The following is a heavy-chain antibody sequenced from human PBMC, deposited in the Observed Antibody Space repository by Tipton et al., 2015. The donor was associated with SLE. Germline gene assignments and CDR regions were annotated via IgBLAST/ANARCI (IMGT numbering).Heavy chain of an antibody. D-gene: IGHD1-26*01. Sequence: TLSLTCTVSDGSIGSYYWSWIWQPPVKGFAWFGHFYYSGDTNYNPSLKSRVTMSIDTSKSQFSLNLRSVTAADTAVYYCANGERPYWYFDLWGRGTLVTVSS. J-gene: IGHJ2*01. CDR1: DGSIGSYY. CDR2: FYYSGDT. CDR3: ANGERPYWYFDL. V-gene: IGHV4-59*01.